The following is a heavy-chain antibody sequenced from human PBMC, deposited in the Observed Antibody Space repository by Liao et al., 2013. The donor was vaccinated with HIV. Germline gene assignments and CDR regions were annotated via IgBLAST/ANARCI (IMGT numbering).Heavy chain of an antibody. D-gene: IGHD4-11*01. J-gene: IGHJ5*02. CDR1: GGSISSFY. CDR2: IYSSGSA. CDR3: AREYSYYGRWFDP. V-gene: IGHV4-4*07. Sequence: QVQLQESGPGLVKPSETLSLTCTVSGGSISSFYWSWIRQPAGKGLEWIGRIYSSGSANYNPSLKSRVTMSVDTSKNQFSLRLSSVTAADTAVYYCAREYSYYGRWFDPWGQGTLVTVSS.